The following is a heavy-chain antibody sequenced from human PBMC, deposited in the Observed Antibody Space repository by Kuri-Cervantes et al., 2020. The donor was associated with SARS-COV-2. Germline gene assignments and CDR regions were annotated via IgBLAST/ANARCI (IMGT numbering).Heavy chain of an antibody. CDR1: GYTLTELS. CDR2: FDPEDGET. Sequence: ASVKVSCKVSGYTLTELSMHWVRQAPGKGLEWMGGFDPEDGETIYAQKFQGRVTMTEDTSTDTAYMELSSLRSEDTAVYXRATAPLIRFLEWFRFDYWGQGTLVTVSS. V-gene: IGHV1-24*01. CDR3: ATAPLIRFLEWFRFDY. D-gene: IGHD3-3*01. J-gene: IGHJ4*02.